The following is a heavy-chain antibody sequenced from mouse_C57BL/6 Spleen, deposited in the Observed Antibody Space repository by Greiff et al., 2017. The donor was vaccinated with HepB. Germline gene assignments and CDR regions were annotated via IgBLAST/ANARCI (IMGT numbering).Heavy chain of an antibody. CDR1: GYTFTDHT. J-gene: IGHJ2*01. Sequence: VQLQQSDAELVKPGASVKISCKVSGYTFTDHTIHWMKQRPEQGLEWIGYIYPRDGSTKYNEKFKGKATLTADKSSSTTYMQRNSLTSKDSAVYFCASRDYSNSYYFDYWGHGTTLTVSS. D-gene: IGHD2-5*01. CDR2: IYPRDGST. V-gene: IGHV1-78*01. CDR3: ASRDYSNSYYFDY.